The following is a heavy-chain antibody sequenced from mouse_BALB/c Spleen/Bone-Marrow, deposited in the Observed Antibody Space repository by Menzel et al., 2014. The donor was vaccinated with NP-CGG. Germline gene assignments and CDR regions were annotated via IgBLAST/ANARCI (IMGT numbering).Heavy chain of an antibody. V-gene: IGHV1S81*02. D-gene: IGHD2-3*01. Sequence: LVESGAAMVKPGASVELSCKASGYTFTSYWMHWVKQRPGQGLEWIGEINPSNGRTNYNEKFKSKATLTVDKSSSTAYMQLSSLASEDSAVYYCARWLLPFDYWGQGTTLTVSS. CDR1: GYTFTSYW. CDR2: INPSNGRT. J-gene: IGHJ2*01. CDR3: ARWLLPFDY.